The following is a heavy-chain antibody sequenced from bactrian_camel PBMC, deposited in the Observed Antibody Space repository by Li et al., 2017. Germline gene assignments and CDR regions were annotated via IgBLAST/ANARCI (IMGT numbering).Heavy chain of an antibody. Sequence: QLVESGGGSVQIGGSLTLACSASRDFDDADAEWGWFCQSPGAQCEMVASISPDGKEYYSDSVKGRFTISRDNRENTIHLQMDSLQPEDTATYYCVGDAGIPMSDDSCPRRLRQRAFAYWGQGTQVTVS. V-gene: IGHV3S53*01. CDR2: ISPDGKE. D-gene: IGHD1*01. CDR3: VGDAGIPMSDDSCPRRLRQRAFAY. CDR1: RDFDDADAE. J-gene: IGHJ6*01.